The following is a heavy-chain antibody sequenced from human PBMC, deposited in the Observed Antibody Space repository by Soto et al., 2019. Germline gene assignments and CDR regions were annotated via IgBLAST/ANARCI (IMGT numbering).Heavy chain of an antibody. J-gene: IGHJ3*02. CDR3: ACSRTAAPHPRPAFDI. D-gene: IGHD6-13*01. Sequence: GASVKVSCKASGYTFTSYDINWVRQATGQGLERMGWMNPNSGNTGYAQKFQGRVTMTRNTSISTAYMELSSLRSEDTAVYYCACSRTAAPHPRPAFDIWGQGTMVTVSS. V-gene: IGHV1-8*01. CDR2: MNPNSGNT. CDR1: GYTFTSYD.